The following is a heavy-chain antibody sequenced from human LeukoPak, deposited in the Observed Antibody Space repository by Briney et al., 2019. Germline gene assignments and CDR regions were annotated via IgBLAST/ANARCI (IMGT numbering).Heavy chain of an antibody. Sequence: GGSLRLSCAASGFTVSGNYMSWVRQAPGKGLEWVSVIYSGGSTYYADSVKGRFTISRDNSKNTLYLQMNSLRAEDTAVYYCAKGRGWEASYYYYYMDVWGKGTTVTISS. CDR3: AKGRGWEASYYYYYMDV. J-gene: IGHJ6*03. D-gene: IGHD1-26*01. CDR2: IYSGGST. CDR1: GFTVSGNY. V-gene: IGHV3-66*02.